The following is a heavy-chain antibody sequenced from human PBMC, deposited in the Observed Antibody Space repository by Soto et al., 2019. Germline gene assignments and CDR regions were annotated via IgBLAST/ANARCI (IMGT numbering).Heavy chain of an antibody. J-gene: IGHJ6*02. D-gene: IGHD3-22*01. CDR3: ARRYYDSSGSWYYGMDV. Sequence: GGSLRLSCAASGFTFSSYGMHWVRQAPGKGLEWVAVIWYDGSNKYYADSVKGRFTISRDNSKNTLYLQMNSLRAEDTAVYYCARRYYDSSGSWYYGMDVWGQGTTVTVSS. V-gene: IGHV3-33*01. CDR1: GFTFSSYG. CDR2: IWYDGSNK.